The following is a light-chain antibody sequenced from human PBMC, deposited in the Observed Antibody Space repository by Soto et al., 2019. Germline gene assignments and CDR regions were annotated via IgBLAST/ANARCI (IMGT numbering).Light chain of an antibody. V-gene: IGLV2-14*01. CDR3: SSYTSSSPYV. Sequence: QSVLTQPASVSGSPGQSITISCTGTSSDDGGYNYVSWYQQHPGKAPKLMIYDVSNRPSGVSNRFSGSKSGNTASLTISGLQAEDEADYYCSSYTSSSPYVFGTGTKLTVL. CDR2: DVS. J-gene: IGLJ1*01. CDR1: SSDDGGYNY.